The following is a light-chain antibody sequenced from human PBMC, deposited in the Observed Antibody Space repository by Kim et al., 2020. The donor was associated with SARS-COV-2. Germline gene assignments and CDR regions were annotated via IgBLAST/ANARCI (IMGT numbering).Light chain of an antibody. CDR2: GKN. CDR3: KSRDSSGNHWV. V-gene: IGLV3-19*01. J-gene: IGLJ3*02. Sequence: SSELTQDPAVSVALGQTVRITCQGDSLRRYYASWYQQKPGQAPVLVIYGKNNRPSGIPDRFSGSSSGNTASLTITGAQAEDEADYYCKSRDSSGNHWVFGGGTQLTVL. CDR1: SLRRYY.